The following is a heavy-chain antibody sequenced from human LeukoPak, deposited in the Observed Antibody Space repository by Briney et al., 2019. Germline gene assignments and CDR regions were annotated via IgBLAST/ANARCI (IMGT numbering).Heavy chain of an antibody. V-gene: IGHV4-39*07. D-gene: IGHD4-17*01. CDR2: IYYSGST. J-gene: IGHJ4*02. Sequence: PSETLSLTCTVSGGSISSSSYYWGWIRQPPGKGLEWIGSIYYSGSTYYNPSLKSRVTISVDTSKNQFSLKLSSVTAADTAVYYCARSSAGYGDYRSLFDYWGQGTLVTVSS. CDR3: ARSSAGYGDYRSLFDY. CDR1: GGSISSSSYY.